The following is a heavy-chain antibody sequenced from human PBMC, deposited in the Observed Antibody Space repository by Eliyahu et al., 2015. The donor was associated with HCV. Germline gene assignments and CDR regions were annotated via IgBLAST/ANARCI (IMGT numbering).Heavy chain of an antibody. J-gene: IGHJ6*02. V-gene: IGHV3-15*01. CDR1: GFTFSXAW. Sequence: EVQLVESGGGLVXPGGSLRLXCAASGFTFSXAWMSWVRQXPGKGLXWVGRIKSKTDGGTTDYAAPVKGRFTISRDDSKNTLYLQMNSLKTEDTAVYYCTTDYLPYYYYGMDVWGQGTTVTVSS. CDR3: TTDYLPYYYYGMDV. CDR2: IKSKTDGGTT.